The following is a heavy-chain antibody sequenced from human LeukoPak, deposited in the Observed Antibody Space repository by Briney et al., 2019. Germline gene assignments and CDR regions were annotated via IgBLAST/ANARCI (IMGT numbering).Heavy chain of an antibody. CDR3: ARGRVSGTTLYFDY. Sequence: PSQTLSLTCTVSGGSISSDSDYWRWIRQPGGKGVEWIERIYSGTTDYNPSLRSLLTISVDTSKNQFSLKLSSVTAADMAVYYCARGRVSGTTLYFDYWGQGTLFTVSS. CDR1: GGSISSDSDY. J-gene: IGHJ4*02. D-gene: IGHD1-1*01. CDR2: IYSGTT. V-gene: IGHV4-61*02.